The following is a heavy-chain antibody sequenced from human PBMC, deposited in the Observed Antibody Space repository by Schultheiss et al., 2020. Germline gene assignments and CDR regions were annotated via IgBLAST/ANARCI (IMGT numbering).Heavy chain of an antibody. CDR2: IYHSGST. CDR3: ARESIAAAPYFDY. CDR1: GGSISSYY. V-gene: IGHV4-59*12. Sequence: SETLSLTCTVSGGSISSYYWSWIRQPPGKGLEWIGEIYHSGSTNYNPSLKSRVTISVDTSKNQFSLKLSSVTAADTAVYYCARESIAAAPYFDYWGQGTLVTVSS. D-gene: IGHD6-13*01. J-gene: IGHJ4*02.